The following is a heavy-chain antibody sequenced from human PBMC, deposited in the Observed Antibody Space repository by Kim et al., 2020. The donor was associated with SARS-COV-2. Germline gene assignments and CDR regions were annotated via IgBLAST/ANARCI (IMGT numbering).Heavy chain of an antibody. Sequence: YAHTVKRRFTIPSANAKNSLYLQMNSLRAEDTAVYHCARDSLTTVTYHDYWGQGTLVTVSS. J-gene: IGHJ4*02. V-gene: IGHV3-20*01. CDR3: ARDSLTTVTYHDY. D-gene: IGHD4-17*01.